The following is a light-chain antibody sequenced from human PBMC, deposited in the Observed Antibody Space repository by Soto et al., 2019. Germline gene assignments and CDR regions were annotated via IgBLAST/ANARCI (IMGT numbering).Light chain of an antibody. J-gene: IGLJ1*01. CDR1: SSNIGAGYD. CDR2: THN. Sequence: QSVLTQPPSVSGAPGQRVTISCTGSSSNIGAGYDVHWYLQVPGTAPKLLVYTHNNRPSGVPDRFSGSTSGTSASLAITGLQPEDEADYYCQSYDSRLSAYVFGTGTKVTVL. V-gene: IGLV1-40*01. CDR3: QSYDSRLSAYV.